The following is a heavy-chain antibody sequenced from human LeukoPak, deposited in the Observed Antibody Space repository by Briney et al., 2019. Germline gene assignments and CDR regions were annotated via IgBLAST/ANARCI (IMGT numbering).Heavy chain of an antibody. D-gene: IGHD1-14*01. CDR1: GGSISSSSYY. CDR2: IYYSGST. J-gene: IGHJ4*02. CDR3: VYVSGRARGPLTVDY. Sequence: SETLSLTCTVSGGSISSSSYYWGWIRQPPGKGLEWIGSIYYSGSTYYNPSLKSRVTISVDTSKNQFSLKLSSVTAADTAVYYCVYVSGRARGPLTVDYWGQGTLVTVSS. V-gene: IGHV4-39*01.